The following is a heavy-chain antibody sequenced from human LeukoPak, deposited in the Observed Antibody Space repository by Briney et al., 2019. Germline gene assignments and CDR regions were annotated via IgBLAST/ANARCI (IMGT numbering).Heavy chain of an antibody. CDR2: ISSSSSYI. CDR1: GFTFSSYS. J-gene: IGHJ4*02. D-gene: IGHD1-26*01. CDR3: ASGGSYRSPFDY. Sequence: GGSLRLSCAASGFTFSSYSMNWVRQAPGKGLEWVSSISSSSSYIYYADSVKGRFTISRDIAKNSLYLQMNSLRAEDTAVYYCASGGSYRSPFDYWGQGTLVTVSS. V-gene: IGHV3-21*01.